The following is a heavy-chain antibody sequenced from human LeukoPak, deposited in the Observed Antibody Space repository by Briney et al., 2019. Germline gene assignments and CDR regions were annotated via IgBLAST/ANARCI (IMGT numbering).Heavy chain of an antibody. CDR1: GGTFSSYA. CDR3: ARDRRMTDYMDV. CDR2: IIPIFGTA. Sequence: ASVKVSCKASGGTFSSYAISWVRQAPGQGLEWMGGIIPIFGTANYAQKFQGRVTITADKSTSTAYMELSSLRSEDTAVYYCARDRRMTDYMDVWGKGTTVTVSS. J-gene: IGHJ6*03. D-gene: IGHD2-8*01. V-gene: IGHV1-69*06.